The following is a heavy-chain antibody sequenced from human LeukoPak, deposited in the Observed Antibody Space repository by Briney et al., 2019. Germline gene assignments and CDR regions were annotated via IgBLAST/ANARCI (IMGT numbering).Heavy chain of an antibody. CDR1: GFSYDHCS. V-gene: IGHV3-48*01. D-gene: IGHD3-10*01. J-gene: IGHJ4*02. CDR3: VRGGVADGNYFGD. Sequence: HAGGSLRLSCVGSGFSYDHCSMNWVRQAPGKGLEWLSYITGDNNAYYADSLKGRFVISRDNAKYSVYLQMNSLSVEDTAVYYCVRGGVADGNYFGDWGQGTVVTVSS. CDR2: ITGDNNA.